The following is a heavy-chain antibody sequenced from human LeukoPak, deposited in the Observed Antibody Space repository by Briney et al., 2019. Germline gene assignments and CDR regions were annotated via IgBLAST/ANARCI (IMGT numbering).Heavy chain of an antibody. J-gene: IGHJ3*02. CDR1: GGTFSSYA. CDR3: ARDLPGDPDAFDI. Sequence: SVKVSCKDSGGTFSSYAINWVRQAPGQGLEWMGRIIPILGIANYAQKFQGRVTITADKSTSTAYMELSSLRSEDTAVYYCARDLPGDPDAFDIWGQGTMVTVSS. V-gene: IGHV1-69*04. D-gene: IGHD7-27*01. CDR2: IIPILGIA.